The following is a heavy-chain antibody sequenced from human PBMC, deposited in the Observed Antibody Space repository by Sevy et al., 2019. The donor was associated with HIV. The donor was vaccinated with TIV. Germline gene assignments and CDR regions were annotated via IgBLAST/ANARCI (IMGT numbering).Heavy chain of an antibody. D-gene: IGHD6-13*01. CDR2: FDPEDGET. J-gene: IGHJ4*02. CDR3: ATVRFTREAAGFDY. V-gene: IGHV1-24*01. CDR1: GYTLTELS. Sequence: ASVKVSCKVSGYTLTELSMHWVRQAPGKGLEWMGGFDPEDGETIYAQMFQGRVTMTEDTSTDTAYMELSSLRSEDTAVYYCATVRFTREAAGFDYWGQGTLVTVSS.